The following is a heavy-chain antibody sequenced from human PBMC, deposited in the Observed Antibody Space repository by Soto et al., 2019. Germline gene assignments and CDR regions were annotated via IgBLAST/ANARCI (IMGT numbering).Heavy chain of an antibody. D-gene: IGHD3-9*01. CDR2: ISGSGGST. J-gene: IGHJ4*03. CDR3: AKANVLRYFDWLCGFDY. Sequence: GGSLGLSCAASGSTFSSYPMSWFRQAPGKGLEGVSAISGSGGSTYYADSVKGRFTISRDNSKNTLYLQMNSLRAEDTAVYYCAKANVLRYFDWLCGFDYWGKGTTVTVSS. CDR1: GSTFSSYP. V-gene: IGHV3-23*01.